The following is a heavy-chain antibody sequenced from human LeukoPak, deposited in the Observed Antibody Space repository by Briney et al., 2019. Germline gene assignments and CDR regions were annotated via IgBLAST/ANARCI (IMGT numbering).Heavy chain of an antibody. D-gene: IGHD6-19*01. J-gene: IGHJ4*02. CDR2: IRSKANSYAT. V-gene: IGHV3-73*01. Sequence: GGSLRLSCAASGFTFSGSAMHWVRQASGKGLEWVGRIRSKANSYATAYAASVKGRFTISRDDSKNTAYLQMNSLKTEDTAVYYYTRHRGYSSGWYYFDYWGQGTLVTVSS. CDR1: GFTFSGSA. CDR3: TRHRGYSSGWYYFDY.